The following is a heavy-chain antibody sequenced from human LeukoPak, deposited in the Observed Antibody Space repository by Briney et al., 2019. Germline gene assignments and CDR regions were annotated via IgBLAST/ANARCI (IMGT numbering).Heavy chain of an antibody. CDR2: IFNTGST. CDR3: ARSEVTYYGSKNSLWPDAFDF. Sequence: SETLSLTCTVSGASIISYYWSWVRLPPGKGLEWIGYIFNTGSTNYNPSLKSRVTISMGTSQMQFSLRLNSVTAADTAVYYCARSEVTYYGSKNSLWPDAFDFWGQGTVVTVSS. J-gene: IGHJ3*01. D-gene: IGHD3-10*01. V-gene: IGHV4-4*09. CDR1: GASIISYY.